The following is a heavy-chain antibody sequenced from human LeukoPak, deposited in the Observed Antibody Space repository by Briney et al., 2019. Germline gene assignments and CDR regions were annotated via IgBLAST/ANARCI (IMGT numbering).Heavy chain of an antibody. V-gene: IGHV3-33*01. CDR3: ARRADDAFDI. CDR2: IWYDGSNR. Sequence: PGGSLRLSCAASAFIFSSYGMHWVRQAPGKGLEWVALIWYDGSNRYYGDSVKGRFTISRDNSKNTLYLQMNSLRAEDTAVYYCARRADDAFDIWGQGTMVTVSS. CDR1: AFIFSSYG. J-gene: IGHJ3*02.